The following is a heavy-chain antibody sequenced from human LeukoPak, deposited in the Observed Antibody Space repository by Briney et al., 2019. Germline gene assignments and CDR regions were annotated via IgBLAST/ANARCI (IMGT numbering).Heavy chain of an antibody. CDR2: ITPILGIA. Sequence: ASVKVSCKASGGTFSSYAISWVRQAPGQGLEWMGRITPILGIANYAQKFQGRVTITADKSTSTAYMELSSLRSEDTAVYYCARDPRGFSSSWYYFDYWGQGTLVTVSS. V-gene: IGHV1-69*04. D-gene: IGHD6-13*01. J-gene: IGHJ4*02. CDR1: GGTFSSYA. CDR3: ARDPRGFSSSWYYFDY.